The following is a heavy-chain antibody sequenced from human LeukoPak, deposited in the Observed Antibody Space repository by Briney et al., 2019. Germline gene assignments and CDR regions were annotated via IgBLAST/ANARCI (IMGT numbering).Heavy chain of an antibody. CDR3: ARGLRTVTGASAFDI. J-gene: IGHJ3*02. CDR2: IYTSGST. Sequence: PSETLSLTCTVSGGSISSYYWSWIRQPAGKGLEWIGRIYTSGSTNYNPSLKSRVTMSVDTSKNQFSLKLSSVTAADTAVYYCARGLRTVTGASAFDIWGQGTMVTVSS. CDR1: GGSISSYY. D-gene: IGHD4-17*01. V-gene: IGHV4-4*07.